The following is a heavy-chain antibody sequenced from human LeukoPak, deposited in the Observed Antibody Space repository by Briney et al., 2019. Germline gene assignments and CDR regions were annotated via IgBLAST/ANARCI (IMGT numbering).Heavy chain of an antibody. D-gene: IGHD6-13*01. J-gene: IGHJ4*02. V-gene: IGHV3-7*01. CDR3: ARDSAGNDY. CDR1: GFTFSTYW. Sequence: GGSLRLSCAASGFTFSTYWKSWVRQAPGKGLEWVANIKQDGSEKYYVDSVKGRFTISRDNAKNSLYLQMNSLRAEDTAMYYCARDSAGNDYWGQGTLVTVSS. CDR2: IKQDGSEK.